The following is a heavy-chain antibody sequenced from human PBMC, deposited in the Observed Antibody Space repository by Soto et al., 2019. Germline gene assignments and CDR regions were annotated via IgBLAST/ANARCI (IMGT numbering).Heavy chain of an antibody. CDR2: INPILSMS. CDR3: ASSYGSGYRAFDY. Sequence: QVQLVQSGAEVKKPGSSVRVSCKASGDTFTFYSINWVRQAPGLGLEWMGRINPILSMSNYAQRFQGRVTMTADKSTSTAYMELSSLRSEDTDMYYCASSYGSGYRAFDYWGQGALVTVSS. D-gene: IGHD3-10*01. CDR1: GDTFTFYS. V-gene: IGHV1-69*02. J-gene: IGHJ4*02.